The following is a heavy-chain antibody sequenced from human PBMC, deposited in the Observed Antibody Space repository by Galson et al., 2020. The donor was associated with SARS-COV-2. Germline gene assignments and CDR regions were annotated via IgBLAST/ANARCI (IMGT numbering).Heavy chain of an antibody. D-gene: IGHD3-22*01. CDR1: GGSFSNIY. CDR2: INHTGGT. Sequence: PSETLSLTCAVYGGSFSNIYWTWIRQPPEKGLEWIGEINHTGGTNYNPSLKSRVTISVDTSKNQFSLRVRSVTAADTAVYYCARGLMIGGSFYGMDVWGLGTTVIVS. CDR3: ARGLMIGGSFYGMDV. J-gene: IGHJ6*02. V-gene: IGHV4-34*01.